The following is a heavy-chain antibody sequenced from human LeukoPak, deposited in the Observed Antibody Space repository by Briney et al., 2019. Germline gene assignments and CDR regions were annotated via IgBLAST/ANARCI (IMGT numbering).Heavy chain of an antibody. J-gene: IGHJ4*02. Sequence: PGGSLRLSCVGSGFTLSSHGMHWVRQAPGKGLEWVAVIGYDGSTKKYADSVKGRFTVSRDNSKNTLYLQMSSLRPEDTAVYFCARDIDTAMVTAAYFDHWGQGTLVTVPS. CDR1: GFTLSSHG. CDR3: ARDIDTAMVTAAYFDH. CDR2: IGYDGSTK. D-gene: IGHD5-18*01. V-gene: IGHV3-30*03.